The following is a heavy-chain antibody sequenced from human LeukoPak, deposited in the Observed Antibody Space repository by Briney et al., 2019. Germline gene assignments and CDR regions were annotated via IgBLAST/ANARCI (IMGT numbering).Heavy chain of an antibody. D-gene: IGHD2-21*02. J-gene: IGHJ4*02. Sequence: PGGSLRLSCAASGFTFSTYGIHWVRQAPGKGLEWVAFIRYDGSNKYYADSVKGRFTISRDNSKNTLYLQMNSLRAEDTALYFCARSAVRGLPVLGYWGQGTLVTVSS. CDR1: GFTFSTYG. CDR3: ARSAVRGLPVLGY. CDR2: IRYDGSNK. V-gene: IGHV3-30*02.